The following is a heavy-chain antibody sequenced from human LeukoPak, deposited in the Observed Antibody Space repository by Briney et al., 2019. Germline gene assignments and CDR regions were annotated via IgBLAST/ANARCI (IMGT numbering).Heavy chain of an antibody. CDR3: ARRRDYDFWSGEYGMDV. D-gene: IGHD3-3*01. CDR2: IYYSGST. CDR1: GGSISSSSYY. Sequence: SETLSLTCTVSGGSISSSSYYWGWIRQPPGKGLEWIGSIYYSGSTYYNPSLKSRVTISVDTSKNQFSLKLSSVTAADTAVYYCARRRDYDFWSGEYGMDVWGQGITVTVSS. V-gene: IGHV4-39*01. J-gene: IGHJ6*02.